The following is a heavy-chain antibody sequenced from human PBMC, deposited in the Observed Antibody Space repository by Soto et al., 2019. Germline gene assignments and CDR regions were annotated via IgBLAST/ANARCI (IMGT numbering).Heavy chain of an antibody. Sequence: PGGSLRLSCAASGFTFSSYAMSGVRQAPGKGLEWVSAISGSGGSTYYADSVKGRFTISRDNSENTLYLQMNSLRAEDTAVYYCAKTHPVDTAMVTELFDYWGQGTLVTVSS. CDR3: AKTHPVDTAMVTELFDY. J-gene: IGHJ4*02. CDR2: ISGSGGST. D-gene: IGHD5-18*01. V-gene: IGHV3-23*01. CDR1: GFTFSSYA.